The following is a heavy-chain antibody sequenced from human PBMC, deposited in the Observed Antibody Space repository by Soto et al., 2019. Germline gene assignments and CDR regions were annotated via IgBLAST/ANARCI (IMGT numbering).Heavy chain of an antibody. D-gene: IGHD3-3*01. Sequence: SETLSLTCTVSGGSISSSSYYWGWIRQPPGKGLEWIGSIYYSGSTYYNPSLKTRVTTSVDTSKNQFALKLRSVTAADTAVYYCASRTAPIRGDAFDIWGQGTMVTVSS. J-gene: IGHJ3*02. CDR1: GGSISSSSYY. V-gene: IGHV4-39*01. CDR2: IYYSGST. CDR3: ASRTAPIRGDAFDI.